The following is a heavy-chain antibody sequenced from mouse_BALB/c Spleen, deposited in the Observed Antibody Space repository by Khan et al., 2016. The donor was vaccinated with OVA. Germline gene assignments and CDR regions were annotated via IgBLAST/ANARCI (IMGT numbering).Heavy chain of an antibody. V-gene: IGHV1S81*02. CDR1: GYTFTSYY. Sequence: VKLLESGAELVKPGASVRLSCKASGYTFTSYYIYWVKQRPGQGLEWIVEINPTNGGPNFNEKFKNKATLTVDKSSSTAYMQLSSLTSEDSAVYYCTRGGYGGFAYWGQGTLVTVSA. CDR3: TRGGYGGFAY. D-gene: IGHD3-1*01. J-gene: IGHJ3*01. CDR2: INPTNGGP.